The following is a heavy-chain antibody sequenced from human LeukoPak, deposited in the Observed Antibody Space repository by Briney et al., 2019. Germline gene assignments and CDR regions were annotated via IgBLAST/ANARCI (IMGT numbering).Heavy chain of an antibody. V-gene: IGHV1-18*01. J-gene: IGHJ4*02. CDR1: GYTFTIYG. D-gene: IGHD3-16*01. CDR2: ISAYNGDT. Sequence: ASVKVSCKASGYTFTIYGISWVRQAPGQGLEWMGWISAYNGDTNYAQNLQGRVTMTTDTSTSTAYMELRSLRSDDTALYHCARDIRVGDTGRDASDYWGQGTLVTVSS. CDR3: ARDIRVGDTGRDASDY.